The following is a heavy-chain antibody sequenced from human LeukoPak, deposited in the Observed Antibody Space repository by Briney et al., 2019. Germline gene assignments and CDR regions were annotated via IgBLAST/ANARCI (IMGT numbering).Heavy chain of an antibody. Sequence: PGGSVRLSCAASGFTFSNYAMSWVRQAPGKGLEWVSTISGSGRDTYYTDSVTGRFTISRDNSKNTLFLQMDSLRAEDTALYYCAKRGDDYNPFDYWGQGTLVTVSS. D-gene: IGHD5-24*01. CDR2: ISGSGRDT. J-gene: IGHJ4*02. CDR3: AKRGDDYNPFDY. V-gene: IGHV3-23*01. CDR1: GFTFSNYA.